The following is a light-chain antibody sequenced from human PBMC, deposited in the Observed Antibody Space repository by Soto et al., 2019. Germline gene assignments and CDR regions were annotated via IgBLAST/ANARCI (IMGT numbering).Light chain of an antibody. J-gene: IGKJ2*01. CDR3: QKYYSAPHN. CDR1: QSISNY. V-gene: IGKV1-27*01. Sequence: DIQMTQSPSSLSASVGDRVTISCRASQSISNYLAWYQQKPGKVPKLLIYATSTLHSGVPSRFSGSGSGTDFTLTISSLQPEDVATYYCQKYYSAPHNFGQGTKLEIK. CDR2: ATS.